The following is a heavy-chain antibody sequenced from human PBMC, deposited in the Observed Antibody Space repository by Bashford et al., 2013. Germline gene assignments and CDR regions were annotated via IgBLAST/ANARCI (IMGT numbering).Heavy chain of an antibody. CDR1: GFTFSSYE. CDR2: ISSSGSTI. Sequence: GGSLRLSCAASGFTFSSYEMNWVRQGSRKGLEXVSYISSSGSTIYYADSVKGRFTISRDNAKNSLYLQMNSLRAEDTAVYYCARDSLGSLGYWGQGTLVTVSS. D-gene: IGHD2-15*01. J-gene: IGHJ4*02. CDR3: ARDSLGSLGY. V-gene: IGHV3-48*03.